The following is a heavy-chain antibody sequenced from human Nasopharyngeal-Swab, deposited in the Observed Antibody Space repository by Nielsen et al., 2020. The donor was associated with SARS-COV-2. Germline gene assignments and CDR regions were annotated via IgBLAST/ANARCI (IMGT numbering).Heavy chain of an antibody. CDR2: INPSGGST. Sequence: WVRQDPGQGLEWMGIINPSGGSTSYAQKFQGRVTITADESTSTAYMELSSLRSEETAVYYCARSDGADTLYDFWSGYYYYGMDVWGQGTTVTVSS. V-gene: IGHV1-46*01. D-gene: IGHD3-3*01. CDR3: ARSDGADTLYDFWSGYYYYGMDV. J-gene: IGHJ6*02.